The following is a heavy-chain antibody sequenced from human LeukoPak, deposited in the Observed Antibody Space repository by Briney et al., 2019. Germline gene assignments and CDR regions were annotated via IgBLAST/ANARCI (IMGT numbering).Heavy chain of an antibody. CDR3: AKDPFLGYCSSTSCLFDY. Sequence: GGSLRLSCAASGFTFSSYAMSWVRQAPGKGLEWVSAISGSGGSTYYADSVKGRFTISRDNSKNTLYLQMNSLRAEDTAVYCCAKDPFLGYCSSTSCLFDYWGQGTLVTVSS. CDR2: ISGSGGST. CDR1: GFTFSSYA. V-gene: IGHV3-23*01. D-gene: IGHD2-2*01. J-gene: IGHJ4*02.